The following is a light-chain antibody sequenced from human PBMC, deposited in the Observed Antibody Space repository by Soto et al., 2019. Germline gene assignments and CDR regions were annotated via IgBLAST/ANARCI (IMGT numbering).Light chain of an antibody. CDR2: DAS. J-gene: IGKJ1*01. CDR1: QSVSSL. Sequence: EIVLTQSPATLSLSPGERASLSCRASQSVSSLLAWYQQKPGQAPRLLIYDASNRATGIPARFGGRGSGTDFTLTISRLEPEDFAVYYCQQRSKCPLTFGQGTRVEIK. V-gene: IGKV3-11*01. CDR3: QQRSKCPLT.